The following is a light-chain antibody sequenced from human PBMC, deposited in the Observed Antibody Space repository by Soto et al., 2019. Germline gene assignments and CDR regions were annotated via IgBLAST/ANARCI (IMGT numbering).Light chain of an antibody. J-gene: IGKJ5*01. V-gene: IGKV3-20*01. CDR2: DAS. Sequence: IVLTQSPGTLSLSPGERATLSCRASQSVSSSYLAWYQHKPGQAPRLLFYDASNRATGIPARFSGSGSGTDFTLTISSLEPEDFAVYYCQRYGSSPLITFGQGTRLEIK. CDR1: QSVSSSY. CDR3: QRYGSSPLIT.